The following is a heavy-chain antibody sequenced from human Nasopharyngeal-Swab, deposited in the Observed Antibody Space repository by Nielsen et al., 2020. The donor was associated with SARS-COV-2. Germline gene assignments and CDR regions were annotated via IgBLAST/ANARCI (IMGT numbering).Heavy chain of an antibody. CDR1: GFTFSSFG. CDR3: ARPLSRDSTWTTEANWFDP. J-gene: IGHJ5*02. CDR2: IAHDASNE. Sequence: GGSLRLSCAASGFTFSSFGMHWVRQAPGKGLEWVAFIAHDASNEYYGDSVKGRFSISRDDAVNSLYLQMNSLRAEDTALYHCARPLSRDSTWTTEANWFDPWGQGTLVTVSS. V-gene: IGHV3-30*03. D-gene: IGHD6-13*01.